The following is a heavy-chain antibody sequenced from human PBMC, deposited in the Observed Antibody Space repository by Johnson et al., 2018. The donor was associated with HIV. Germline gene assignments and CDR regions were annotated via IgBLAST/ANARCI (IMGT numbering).Heavy chain of an antibody. CDR3: ARPIAARDAFDI. J-gene: IGHJ3*02. D-gene: IGHD6-6*01. V-gene: IGHV3-20*04. CDR2: INWNGGSS. CDR1: GFTFGNYG. Sequence: VQLVESGGGVVQPGGCLRLSCTTSGFTFGNYGMHWVRQAPGRGLEWVSGINWNGGSSGYADSVKARFTISRDNAKISLYLQMTSLRAEDTAVYYCARPIAARDAFDIWGQGTMVTVSS.